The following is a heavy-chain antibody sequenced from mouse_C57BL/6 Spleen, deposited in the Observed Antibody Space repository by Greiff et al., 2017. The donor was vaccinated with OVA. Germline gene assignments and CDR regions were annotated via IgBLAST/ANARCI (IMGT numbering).Heavy chain of an antibody. Sequence: VQLQQSGAELVRPGASVTLSCKASGYTFTDYDMHWVKQTPEHGLEWIGAIDPATGGTAYNQKFKGKAILTADQSSSPAYMELRSRTAEDSAVDYCTRYNYGSSYFAYWGQGTLVTVSA. CDR2: IDPATGGT. CDR3: TRYNYGSSYFAY. D-gene: IGHD1-1*01. CDR1: GYTFTDYD. V-gene: IGHV1-15*01. J-gene: IGHJ3*01.